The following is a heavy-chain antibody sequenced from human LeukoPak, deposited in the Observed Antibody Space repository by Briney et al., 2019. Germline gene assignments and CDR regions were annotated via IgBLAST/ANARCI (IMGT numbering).Heavy chain of an antibody. Sequence: PSETLSLTCTVSGGSISSYYWSWIRQPPGKGLEWIGYIYYSGSTNYNPSLKSRVTISVDTSKNQFSLKLSSVTAADTAVYYCARMDTAMVTGYYYYMDVWGKGTTVTISS. J-gene: IGHJ6*03. D-gene: IGHD5-18*01. CDR3: ARMDTAMVTGYYYYMDV. V-gene: IGHV4-59*01. CDR2: IYYSGST. CDR1: GGSISSYY.